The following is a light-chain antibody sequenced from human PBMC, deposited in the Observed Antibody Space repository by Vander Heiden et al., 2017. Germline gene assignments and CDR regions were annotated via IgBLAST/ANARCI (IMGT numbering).Light chain of an antibody. V-gene: IGLV2-14*01. CDR3: SSYTTSSTVL. Sequence: QSALTQPASVSGSPGQSITICCTGTSSDVGNYNYVSWYQQHPGKAPKLIISDVSNRPSEVSNRFSGSKSGNTASLTISGLQAEDEAEYYCSSYTTSSTVLFGGGTKLTVL. CDR2: DVS. CDR1: SSDVGNYNY. J-gene: IGLJ2*01.